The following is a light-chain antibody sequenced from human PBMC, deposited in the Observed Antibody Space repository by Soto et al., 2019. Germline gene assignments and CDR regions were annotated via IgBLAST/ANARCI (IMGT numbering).Light chain of an antibody. CDR3: QQYGSSPWT. J-gene: IGKJ1*01. CDR2: GAT. Sequence: ETVMTQSPATLSVSPGERATLPCRASQSVSANLAWYQQKPGQAPRLLIHGATTRATGIPDRFSGSGSGTDFTLTVSRLEPEDFAVYYCQQYGSSPWTFGQGTKVDIK. CDR1: QSVSAN. V-gene: IGKV3-20*01.